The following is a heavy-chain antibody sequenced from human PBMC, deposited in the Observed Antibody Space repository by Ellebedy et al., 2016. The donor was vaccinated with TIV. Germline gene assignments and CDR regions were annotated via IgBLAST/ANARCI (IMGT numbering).Heavy chain of an antibody. Sequence: GESLKISCAASGFTFSTYDMHWVRQAPGKGLEWVSSISSYSTDIYYADSLKGRFTISRDNAKNSLYLQMNSLRAEDTAVYYCARWPDISGLLAGWGQGTLVTVSS. V-gene: IGHV3-21*01. CDR3: ARWPDISGLLAG. CDR2: ISSYSTDI. J-gene: IGHJ4*02. D-gene: IGHD3-22*01. CDR1: GFTFSTYD.